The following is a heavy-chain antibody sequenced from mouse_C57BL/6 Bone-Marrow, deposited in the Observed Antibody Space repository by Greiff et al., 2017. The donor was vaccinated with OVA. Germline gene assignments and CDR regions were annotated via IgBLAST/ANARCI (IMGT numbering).Heavy chain of an antibody. Sequence: VKLVESGAELVKPGASVKLSCKASGYTFTEYTIHWVKQRSGQGLEWIGWFYPGSGSIKYNEKFKDKATLTADKSSSTVYMELSRLTSEDSAVYFCARHEERYDYDYYFDYWGQGTTLTVSS. V-gene: IGHV1-62-2*01. D-gene: IGHD2-4*01. J-gene: IGHJ2*01. CDR1: GYTFTEYT. CDR3: ARHEERYDYDYYFDY. CDR2: FYPGSGSI.